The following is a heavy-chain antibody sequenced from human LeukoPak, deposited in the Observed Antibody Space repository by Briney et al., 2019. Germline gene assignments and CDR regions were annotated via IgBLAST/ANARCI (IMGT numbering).Heavy chain of an antibody. CDR1: GFTFSSYG. V-gene: IGHV3-33*01. Sequence: GGSLRLSCAASGFTFSSYGMHWVRQAPGKGLEWVAVVWYDGINKYYADSVKGRFTISRDNSKNMLHLQMNSLRAEDTAVYYCARGRWDFDHWGQGTLVTVSS. D-gene: IGHD6-13*01. CDR2: VWYDGINK. CDR3: ARGRWDFDH. J-gene: IGHJ4*02.